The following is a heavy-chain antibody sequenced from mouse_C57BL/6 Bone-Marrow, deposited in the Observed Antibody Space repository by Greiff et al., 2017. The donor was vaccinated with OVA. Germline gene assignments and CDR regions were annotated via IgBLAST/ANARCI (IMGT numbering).Heavy chain of an antibody. V-gene: IGHV1-55*01. CDR2: IYPGSGST. CDR3: ARDYGSKTDWYFDV. Sequence: QVQLQQSGAELVRPGASVKLSCKASGYTFTDYYINWVKQRPGQGLEWIGDIYPGSGSTNYNEKFKSKATLTVDTSSSTAYMQLSSLTSEDSAVYYCARDYGSKTDWYFDVWGTGTTVTVSS. CDR1: GYTFTDYY. D-gene: IGHD1-1*01. J-gene: IGHJ1*03.